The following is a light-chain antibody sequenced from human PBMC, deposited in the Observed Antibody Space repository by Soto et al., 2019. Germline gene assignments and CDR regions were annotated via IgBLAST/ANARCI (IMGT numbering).Light chain of an antibody. CDR3: SSYTSSSTLV. CDR1: SSDVGGYNY. V-gene: IGLV2-14*01. Sequence: QSALTQPASVSGSPGQSITISCTGTSSDVGGYNYVSWYQQDPGKAPKLMIYDVSDRPSGVSYRFSGSKSGNTASLTISGLQAEDEADYYCSSYTSSSTLVFGTGTKLTVL. J-gene: IGLJ1*01. CDR2: DVS.